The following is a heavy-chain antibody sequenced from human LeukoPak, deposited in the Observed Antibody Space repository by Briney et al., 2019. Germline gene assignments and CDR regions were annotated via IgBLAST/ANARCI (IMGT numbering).Heavy chain of an antibody. Sequence: PSETLSLTCAVYGGSFSGYYRSWIRQPPGKGLEWIGEINHSGSTNYNPSLKSRVTISVDTSKNQFSLKLSSVTAADTAVYYCARGLDYYGAGDYWGQGTLVTVSS. V-gene: IGHV4-34*01. J-gene: IGHJ4*02. CDR3: ARGLDYYGAGDY. CDR2: INHSGST. CDR1: GGSFSGYY. D-gene: IGHD3-10*01.